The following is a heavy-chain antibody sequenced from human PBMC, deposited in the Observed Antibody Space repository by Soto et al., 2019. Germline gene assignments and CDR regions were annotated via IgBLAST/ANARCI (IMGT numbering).Heavy chain of an antibody. V-gene: IGHV3-48*02. Sequence: QPGGSLRLSCAGSGFTFSRYSMNLVLQAPGKGLEWVSYISDSSGTIYYADSVRGRFTISRDNANNSLSLQMNSLRDEDTAVYYCARVSGSYEANFDYWGQGALVTVSS. D-gene: IGHD1-26*01. CDR2: ISDSSGTI. J-gene: IGHJ4*02. CDR1: GFTFSRYS. CDR3: ARVSGSYEANFDY.